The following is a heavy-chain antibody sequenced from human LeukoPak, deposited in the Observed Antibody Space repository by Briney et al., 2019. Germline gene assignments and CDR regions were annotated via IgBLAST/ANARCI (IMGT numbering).Heavy chain of an antibody. V-gene: IGHV3-33*01. D-gene: IGHD1-7*01. J-gene: IGHJ6*02. CDR2: IWYDGSNK. CDR1: GFTFSSYG. Sequence: GGSLTLSCAASGFTFSSYGMHWVRQAPGKGLEWVAVIWYDGSNKYHADSVRGRFTISRDNSKNTLYLQMNSLRAEDTAVYYCARATGTTSNYFYGMDVWGRGTTVTVSS. CDR3: ARATGTTSNYFYGMDV.